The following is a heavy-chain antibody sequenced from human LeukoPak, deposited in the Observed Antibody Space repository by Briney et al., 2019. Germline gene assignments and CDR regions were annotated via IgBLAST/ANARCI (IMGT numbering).Heavy chain of an antibody. V-gene: IGHV3-7*01. CDR3: ARDPFWDRWFDP. CDR2: IKPDRSEK. J-gene: IGHJ5*02. D-gene: IGHD1-26*01. CDR1: GFVFSNSW. Sequence: GGSLRLSCVASGFVFSNSWMSWVRQAPGKGPGWVAHIKPDRSEKYYVDSVKGRFTISRDNAKNSLYLQMNSLRLEDTAMYYCARDPFWDRWFDPWGQGTLVTVSS.